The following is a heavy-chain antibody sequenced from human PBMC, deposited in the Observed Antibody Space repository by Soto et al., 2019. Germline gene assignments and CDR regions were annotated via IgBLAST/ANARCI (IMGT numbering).Heavy chain of an antibody. CDR2: ISSSGSTI. Sequence: QVQLVKSGGGLVKPGGSLRLSCAASGFTFSDYYMSWIRQAPGKGLEWVSYISSSGSTIYYADSVKGRFTISRDNAKNSLYLQMNSLRAEDTAVYYCARAHDNNPYYYYYGMDVWGPGTTVTVSS. J-gene: IGHJ6*02. CDR1: GFTFSDYY. V-gene: IGHV3-11*01. D-gene: IGHD1-1*01. CDR3: ARAHDNNPYYYYYGMDV.